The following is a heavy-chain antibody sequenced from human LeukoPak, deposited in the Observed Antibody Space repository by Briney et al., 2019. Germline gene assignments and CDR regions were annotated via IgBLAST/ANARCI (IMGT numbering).Heavy chain of an antibody. CDR2: INHSGST. CDR3: ARGPEDIVVVPAAILSPFDY. D-gene: IGHD2-2*02. Sequence: PSETLSLTCAVYGGSFSGYYWSWIRQPPGKGLEWIGEINHSGSTNYNPSLKSRVTISVDTSKNQFSLKLSSVTAADTAVYYCARGPEDIVVVPAAILSPFDYWGQGTLVTVSS. J-gene: IGHJ4*02. CDR1: GGSFSGYY. V-gene: IGHV4-34*01.